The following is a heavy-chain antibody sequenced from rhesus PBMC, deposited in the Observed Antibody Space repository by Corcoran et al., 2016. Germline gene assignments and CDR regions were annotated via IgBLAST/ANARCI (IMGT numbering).Heavy chain of an antibody. J-gene: IGHJ4*01. CDR1: GGSVSSSNW. Sequence: QVQLQESGPGLVKPSETLSLTCAVSGGSVSSSNWWSWIRQPPGKGLEWIGYISGSSVSTYYNPTRKSRVTSSTNTSKNQFSLKLSSVTAADTAVYYCARDLGGSYAFDYWGQGVLVTVSS. D-gene: IGHD1-44*02. CDR3: ARDLGGSYAFDY. CDR2: ISGSSVST. V-gene: IGHV4-65*01.